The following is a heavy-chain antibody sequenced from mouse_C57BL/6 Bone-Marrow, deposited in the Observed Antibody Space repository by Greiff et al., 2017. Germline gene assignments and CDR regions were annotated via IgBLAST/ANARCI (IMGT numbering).Heavy chain of an antibody. D-gene: IGHD2-5*01. J-gene: IGHJ3*01. CDR3: ARWGPYSNYVFAY. Sequence: QVQLQQSGAELVKPGASVKLSCKASGYTFTSYWMQWVKQRPGQGLEWIGEIDPSDSYTNYNQKFKGKATLTVDKSSSTAYMQLSSLTSEDSAVYYCARWGPYSNYVFAYWGQGTLVTVSA. V-gene: IGHV1-50*01. CDR1: GYTFTSYW. CDR2: IDPSDSYT.